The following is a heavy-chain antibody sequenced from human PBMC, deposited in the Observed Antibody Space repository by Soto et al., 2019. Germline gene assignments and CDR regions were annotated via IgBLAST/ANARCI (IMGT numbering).Heavy chain of an antibody. CDR2: IYYSGST. D-gene: IGHD6-13*01. J-gene: IGHJ3*02. Sequence: SETLSLTCTVSGVSISSSSYYWGWIRQPPGKGLEWIGSIYYSGSTYYNPSLKSRVTISVDTSRNQFSLKLSSVTAADTAVYYCAWEGYSSSWYRDDAFDIWGQGTMVTVSS. V-gene: IGHV4-39*01. CDR1: GVSISSSSYY. CDR3: AWEGYSSSWYRDDAFDI.